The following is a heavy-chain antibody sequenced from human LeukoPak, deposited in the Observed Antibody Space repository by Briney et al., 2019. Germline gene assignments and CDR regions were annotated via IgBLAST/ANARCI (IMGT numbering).Heavy chain of an antibody. J-gene: IGHJ4*02. CDR2: ISYDGSNK. Sequence: AQGKGMEWVAVISYDGSNKYYADSVKGRFTISRDNSKNTLYLQMNSLRAEDTAVYYCARGLDYWGQGTLVTVSS. V-gene: IGHV3-30-3*01. CDR3: ARGLDY.